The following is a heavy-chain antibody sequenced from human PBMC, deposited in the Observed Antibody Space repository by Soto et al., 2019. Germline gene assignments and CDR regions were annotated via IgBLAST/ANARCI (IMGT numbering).Heavy chain of an antibody. V-gene: IGHV1-18*01. CDR2: ISAYNGNT. CDR1: GYTFTSYG. J-gene: IGHJ4*02. D-gene: IGHD1-26*01. CDR3: ARLSSGTIDY. Sequence: ASVKVSCKASGYTFTSYGISWVRQAPGQGLEWMGWISAYNGNTNYAQKLQGQVTISADKSISTAYLQWSSLKASDTALYYCARLSSGTIDYWGQGTLVTVSS.